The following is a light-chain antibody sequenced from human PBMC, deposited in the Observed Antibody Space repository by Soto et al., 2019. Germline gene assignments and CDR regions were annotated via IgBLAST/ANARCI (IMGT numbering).Light chain of an antibody. CDR2: AAS. CDR3: QQYGRSPRT. J-gene: IGKJ1*01. CDR1: QIVDGNC. Sequence: EIGLRQSPGTVSLSPGERVTLSCGASQIVDGNCLTWYQQKPGQAPRVLFYAASNRATGIPDRFSGSGSGTDFTLTISRLEPEDFAVYYCQQYGRSPRTFGQGTKVEMK. V-gene: IGKV3-20*01.